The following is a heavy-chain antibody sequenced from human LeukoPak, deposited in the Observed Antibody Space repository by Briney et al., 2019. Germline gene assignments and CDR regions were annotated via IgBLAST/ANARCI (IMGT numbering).Heavy chain of an antibody. CDR1: GYTFTNYY. CDR3: ASGSSTDY. Sequence: ASVKVSCKTSGYTFTNYYKHWVRQVPGQGLEWLGWIHPNNGATTYAQKFHGRVTMTRDTSINTAYKELSSLRSDDTAVYYCASGSSTDYWGQGTLVTVSS. J-gene: IGHJ4*02. D-gene: IGHD6-6*01. V-gene: IGHV1-2*02. CDR2: IHPNNGAT.